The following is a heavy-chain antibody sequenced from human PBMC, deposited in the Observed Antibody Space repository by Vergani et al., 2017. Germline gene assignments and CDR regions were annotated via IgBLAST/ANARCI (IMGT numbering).Heavy chain of an antibody. CDR1: GFTFSSYA. CDR3: AKLGGDIVATNPYN. CDR2: ISGSGGST. J-gene: IGHJ4*02. V-gene: IGHV3-23*01. D-gene: IGHD5-12*01. Sequence: EVQLLESGGGLVQPGGSLRLSCAASGFTFSSYAMSWVRQAPGKGLEWVSAISGSGGSTYYADSVKGRFTISKDNSKNTLYLQMNSLRAEDTAVYYCAKLGGDIVATNPYNWGQGTLVTVSS.